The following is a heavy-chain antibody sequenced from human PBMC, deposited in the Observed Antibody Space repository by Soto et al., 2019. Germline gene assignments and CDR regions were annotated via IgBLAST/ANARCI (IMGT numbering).Heavy chain of an antibody. CDR2: IPYDGSNK. Sequence: GGSLRLSCAASGFTFSSYGMHWVRQAPGKGLEWVAVIPYDGSNKYYADSVKGRFTISRDNSKNTLYLQMNSLRAEDTAVYYCAKLAAHRADYWGQGTLVTVSS. V-gene: IGHV3-30*18. CDR1: GFTFSSYG. D-gene: IGHD6-13*01. CDR3: AKLAAHRADY. J-gene: IGHJ4*02.